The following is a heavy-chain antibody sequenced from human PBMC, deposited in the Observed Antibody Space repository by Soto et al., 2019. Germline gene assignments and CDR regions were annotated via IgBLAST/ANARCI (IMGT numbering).Heavy chain of an antibody. D-gene: IGHD2-2*01. CDR1: GYTFTRYG. CDR2: ISAYNGNT. J-gene: IGHJ6*02. Sequence: ASVKVSCKASGYTFTRYGISWVRQAPGQGLEWMGWISAYNGNTNYAQKLQGRVTMTTDTSTSTAYMELRSLRSDDTAVYYCARRGYCSSTSCYDYYYYGMDVWGQGTTVTVSS. CDR3: ARRGYCSSTSCYDYYYYGMDV. V-gene: IGHV1-18*04.